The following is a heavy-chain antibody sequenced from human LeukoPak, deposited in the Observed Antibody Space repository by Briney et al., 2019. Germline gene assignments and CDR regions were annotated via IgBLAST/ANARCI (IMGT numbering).Heavy chain of an antibody. V-gene: IGHV1-69*13. CDR1: GGTFSSYA. Sequence: GASVKVFCKASGGTFSSYAISRVRQAPGQGLEWMGGIIPIFGTANYAQKFQGRVTITADESTSTAYMELSSLRSEDTAVYYCASRYSGSYSDAFDIWGQGTMVTVSS. J-gene: IGHJ3*02. CDR3: ASRYSGSYSDAFDI. CDR2: IIPIFGTA. D-gene: IGHD1-26*01.